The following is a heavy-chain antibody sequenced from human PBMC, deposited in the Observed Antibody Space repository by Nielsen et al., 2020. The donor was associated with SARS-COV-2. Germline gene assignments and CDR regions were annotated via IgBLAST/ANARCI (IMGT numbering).Heavy chain of an antibody. D-gene: IGHD4-11*01. Sequence: GGSLRLSCTASGFTFRNYYLTWVRQAPGKGLEWVSSITYTSNTIYYADSVEGRFTTSRDNAKNSLVLQMNNLRADDTAIYYCAREIFYTNYGRKYFDLWGRGSLVTVSS. J-gene: IGHJ2*01. CDR1: GFTFRNYY. CDR2: ITYTSNTI. V-gene: IGHV3-48*03. CDR3: AREIFYTNYGRKYFDL.